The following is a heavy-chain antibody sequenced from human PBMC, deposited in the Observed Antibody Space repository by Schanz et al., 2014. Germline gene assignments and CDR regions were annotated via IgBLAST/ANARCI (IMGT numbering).Heavy chain of an antibody. Sequence: EVQLLESGGGLAQPGGSLRLSCSASGFIFSNSWMSWVRQAPGKGLEWVANIKQDGSEKYYVDSVKGRFTISRDDAKNSLFLEMNNLRTEDTAVYFCARDIKKQLVDSKDYYYGMDVWGQGTTVTVSS. CDR1: GFIFSNSW. CDR2: IKQDGSEK. CDR3: ARDIKKQLVDSKDYYYGMDV. D-gene: IGHD6-13*01. V-gene: IGHV3-7*01. J-gene: IGHJ6*02.